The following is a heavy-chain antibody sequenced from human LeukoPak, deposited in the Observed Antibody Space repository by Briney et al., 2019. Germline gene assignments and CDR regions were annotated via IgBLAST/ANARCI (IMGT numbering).Heavy chain of an antibody. CDR3: ARDRPYGDSGVDAFDI. CDR1: GGSFSGYY. D-gene: IGHD4-17*01. Sequence: PSETLSLTCAVCGGSFSGYYWSWIRQPPGKGLEWIGEINHSGSTNYNPSLKSRVTISVDTSKNQFSLRLSSVTAADTAVYYCARDRPYGDSGVDAFDIWGQGTMVTVSS. J-gene: IGHJ3*02. V-gene: IGHV4-34*01. CDR2: INHSGST.